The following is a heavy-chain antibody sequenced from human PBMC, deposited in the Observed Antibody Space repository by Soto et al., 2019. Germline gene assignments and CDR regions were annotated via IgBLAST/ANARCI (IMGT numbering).Heavy chain of an antibody. D-gene: IGHD5-18*01. CDR1: GGSIISGGCY. CDR2: IYYSGST. V-gene: IGHV4-31*02. CDR3: ARTWIQLWSPFFDY. J-gene: IGHJ4*02. Sequence: SETMCVTWTVAGGSIISGGCYWSWIRQHPGKGLEWIGYIYYSGSTYYNPSLKSRVTISVDTSKNQFSLKLSSVTAADTAVYYCARTWIQLWSPFFDYWGQGTLVTVSS.